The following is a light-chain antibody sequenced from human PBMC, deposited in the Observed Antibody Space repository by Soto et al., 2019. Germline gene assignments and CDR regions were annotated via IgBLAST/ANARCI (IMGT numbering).Light chain of an antibody. CDR1: SSDVGTYKY. CDR2: DVS. Sequence: QSLLTQPRSVSGTPGQSVTISCTGSSSDVGTYKYVSWYQQHPGKAPKLMIYDVSQRPSGVPDRFSGSKSGNTASLTISGLQAEDESDYYCCSYAGRYSSVFGGGTKLTV. CDR3: CSYAGRYSSV. V-gene: IGLV2-11*01. J-gene: IGLJ2*01.